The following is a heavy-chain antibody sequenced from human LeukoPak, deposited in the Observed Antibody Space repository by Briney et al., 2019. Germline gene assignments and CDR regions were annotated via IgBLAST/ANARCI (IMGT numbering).Heavy chain of an antibody. D-gene: IGHD3-16*02. Sequence: SETLSLTCTVSGGSFSGYYWSWIRQPPGKGLEWIGDINYSGSTNYNPSLKSRVTISVDTSKNQFSLKLSSVTAADTAVYYCARGRYYDYVWGSYRQETFDYWGQGTLVTVSS. CDR1: GGSFSGYY. J-gene: IGHJ4*02. CDR2: INYSGST. V-gene: IGHV4-34*01. CDR3: ARGRYYDYVWGSYRQETFDY.